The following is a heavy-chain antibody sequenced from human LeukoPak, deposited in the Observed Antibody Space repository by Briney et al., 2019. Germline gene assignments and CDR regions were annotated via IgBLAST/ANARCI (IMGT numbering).Heavy chain of an antibody. CDR3: ARVGEVTTYAFDI. J-gene: IGHJ3*02. D-gene: IGHD4-17*01. V-gene: IGHV1-18*01. CDR2: ISTYNGNT. CDR1: GYTFTTYG. Sequence: ASVKVSCEASGYTFTTYGINWVRQAPGQGLEWMGWISTYNGNTNYAQKLQGRVTMTTDTSTSTAYMELRSLSSDDTAVYYCARVGEVTTYAFDIWGQGTMVTVSS.